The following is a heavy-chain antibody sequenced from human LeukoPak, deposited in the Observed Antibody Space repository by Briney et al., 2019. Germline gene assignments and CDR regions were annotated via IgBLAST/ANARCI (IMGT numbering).Heavy chain of an antibody. CDR1: GGSISNYY. J-gene: IGHJ1*01. Sequence: PSETLSLTCTVSGGSISNYYWSWIRQPPGEGLECMGYIYYSGTTNYNPSLKSRVTISVDTSKNQFSLKLSSVTAADTAVHYCARHGGYSSPYLHWGQGTLVTVSS. D-gene: IGHD6-13*01. V-gene: IGHV4-59*08. CDR3: ARHGGYSSPYLH. CDR2: IYYSGTT.